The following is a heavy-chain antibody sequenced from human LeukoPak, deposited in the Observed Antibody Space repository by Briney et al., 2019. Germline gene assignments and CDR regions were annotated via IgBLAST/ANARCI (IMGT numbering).Heavy chain of an antibody. D-gene: IGHD2-15*01. Sequence: SVKVSCKASGGTSSSYAISWVRQAPGQGLEWMGGIIPLFGTPDYAQKFQDRLTITADKSTSTAYMELSSLRSEDTAVYYCASATLRCSGGSCYEMDVWGKGTTVTVSS. CDR1: GGTSSSYA. CDR3: ASATLRCSGGSCYEMDV. J-gene: IGHJ6*04. CDR2: IIPLFGTP. V-gene: IGHV1-69*06.